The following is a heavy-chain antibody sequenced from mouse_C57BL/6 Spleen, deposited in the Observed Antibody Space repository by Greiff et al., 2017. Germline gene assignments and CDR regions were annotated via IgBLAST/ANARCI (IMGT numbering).Heavy chain of an antibody. CDR2: FHPYNDDT. V-gene: IGHV1-47*01. J-gene: IGHJ4*01. CDR3: AIYYDYDGGYAMDY. CDR1: GYTFTTYP. Sequence: QVQLQQSGAELVKPGASVKMSCKASGYTFTTYPIEWMKQNHGKSLEWIGNFHPYNDDTKYNEKFKGKATLTVEKSSSTVYLERSRLTSDDSAVYYCAIYYDYDGGYAMDYWGQGTSVTVSS. D-gene: IGHD2-4*01.